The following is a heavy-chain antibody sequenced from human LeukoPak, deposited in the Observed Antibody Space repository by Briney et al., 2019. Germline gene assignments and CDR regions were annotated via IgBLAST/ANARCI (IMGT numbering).Heavy chain of an antibody. D-gene: IGHD3-22*01. CDR2: IIPIFGTA. V-gene: IGHV1-69*13. CDR1: GGTFSSYA. J-gene: IGHJ4*02. Sequence: GASVKVSCKASGGTFSSYAISWVRQAPGQGLEWMGGIIPIFGTANYAQKFQGRVTITADESTSTAYMELSSLRSEDTAVYYCVWAGYYDSSGYKGYLDYWGQGTLVTVSS. CDR3: VWAGYYDSSGYKGYLDY.